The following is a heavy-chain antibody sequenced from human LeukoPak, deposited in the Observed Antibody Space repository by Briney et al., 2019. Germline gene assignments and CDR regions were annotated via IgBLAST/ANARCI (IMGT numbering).Heavy chain of an antibody. V-gene: IGHV1-3*01. Sequence: ASVKVSCKAFGYSFNRYAMHWVRQAPGQRLEWMGWIKAGNCNTKYSQKFQGRVTITRDTSASTVYMELSSLRSEDTAVYYCARGEIVITFGSSRPGDAFNIWGQGTMVTVSS. CDR2: IKAGNCNT. J-gene: IGHJ3*02. CDR1: GYSFNRYA. D-gene: IGHD3-16*01. CDR3: ARGEIVITFGSSRPGDAFNI.